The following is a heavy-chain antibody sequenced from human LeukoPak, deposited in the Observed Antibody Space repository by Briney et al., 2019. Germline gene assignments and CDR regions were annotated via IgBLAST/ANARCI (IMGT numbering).Heavy chain of an antibody. CDR3: ARVTYDYVWGSYRREVYYFDY. Sequence: ASVKVSCKASGYTFTGYYMHWVRQAPGQGLEWMGWINPNSGGTNYAQKFQGRVTMTRDTSISTAYMELSRLRSDDTAVYYCARVTYDYVWGSYRREVYYFDYWGQGTLVTVYS. J-gene: IGHJ4*02. D-gene: IGHD3-16*02. CDR2: INPNSGGT. V-gene: IGHV1-2*02. CDR1: GYTFTGYY.